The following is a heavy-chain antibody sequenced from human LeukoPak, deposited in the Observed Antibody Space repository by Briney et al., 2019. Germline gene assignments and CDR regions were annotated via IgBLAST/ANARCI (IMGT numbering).Heavy chain of an antibody. CDR3: ATPPSGANFYYYYYMDV. J-gene: IGHJ6*03. Sequence: SVKVSCKASGGTFSSYIITWVRQAPGQGLEWMGRIIPIFGTPDYAQKFQGRVTITADKSTSTAYMELSSLRSEDTAVYYCATPPSGANFYYYYYMDVWGKGTTVTVSS. CDR2: IIPIFGTP. D-gene: IGHD4/OR15-4a*01. CDR1: GGTFSSYI. V-gene: IGHV1-69*06.